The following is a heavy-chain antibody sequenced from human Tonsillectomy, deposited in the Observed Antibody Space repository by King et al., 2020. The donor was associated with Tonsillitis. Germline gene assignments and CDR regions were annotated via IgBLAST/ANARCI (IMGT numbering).Heavy chain of an antibody. J-gene: IGHJ5*02. CDR3: ARDMGEYYDFWSGSPRDWFDP. CDR1: GGSISSGSYY. Sequence: PLQESGPGLVKPSQTLSLTCTVSGGSISSGSYYWSWIRQPAGKGLEWIGRIYTSGSTNYNPSLKSRVTMSVDTSKNQFSLKLSSVTAADTAVYYCARDMGEYYDFWSGSPRDWFDPWGQGTLAT. CDR2: IYTSGST. V-gene: IGHV4-61*02. D-gene: IGHD3-3*01.